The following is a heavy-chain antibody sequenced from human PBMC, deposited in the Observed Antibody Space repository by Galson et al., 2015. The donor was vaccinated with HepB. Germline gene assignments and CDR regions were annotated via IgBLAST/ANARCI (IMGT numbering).Heavy chain of an antibody. CDR2: IIPIFGTA. Sequence: SVKVSCKASGGTFSSYAISWVRQAPGQGLEWMGGIIPIFGTANYAQKFQGRVTITADESTSTAYMELSSLRSEDTAVYYCARSPIAVAGTNSDYWGQGTPVTVSS. J-gene: IGHJ4*02. CDR1: GGTFSSYA. D-gene: IGHD6-19*01. CDR3: ARSPIAVAGTNSDY. V-gene: IGHV1-69*13.